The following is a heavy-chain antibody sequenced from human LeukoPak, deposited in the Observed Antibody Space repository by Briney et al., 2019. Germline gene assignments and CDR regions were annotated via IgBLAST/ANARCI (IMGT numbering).Heavy chain of an antibody. J-gene: IGHJ4*01. Sequence: HPGGSLRLSCSASGFAISSYWVHWVRQAPGKGLVWVSRINPAGSVTNHADSVRGRFTISRDTATNTLYLEMNSLRAEDTAVYYCSRDFVGAEDYWGQGTLVTVSS. CDR1: GFAISSYW. CDR2: INPAGSVT. V-gene: IGHV3-74*01. D-gene: IGHD3-16*01. CDR3: SRDFVGAEDY.